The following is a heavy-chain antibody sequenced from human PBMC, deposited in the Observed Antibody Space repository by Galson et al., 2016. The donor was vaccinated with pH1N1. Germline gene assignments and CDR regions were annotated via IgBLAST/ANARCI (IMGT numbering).Heavy chain of an antibody. Sequence: SLRLSCAAPRFTFSTYWMTWVRQVPGKGLEWVANIKQDGSQKYYVDSVKGRFTISRDNAKNTLYLQMNSLRAEDTAMYYCAREIGGRDSYWGQGILVTVSS. CDR1: RFTFSTYW. CDR2: IKQDGSQK. J-gene: IGHJ4*02. CDR3: AREIGGRDSY. D-gene: IGHD3-3*01. V-gene: IGHV3-7*05.